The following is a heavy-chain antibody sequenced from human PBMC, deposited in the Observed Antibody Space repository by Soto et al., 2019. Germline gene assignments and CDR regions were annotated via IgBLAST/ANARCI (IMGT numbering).Heavy chain of an antibody. Sequence: PGGSLRLSCAASGFIFDDFTMHWVRLVPGKGLQWVSYINWDGRIAMYADSVKGRFTISGDNTNNHLYLQMNSLRSDDTALYYFAKDEGAAVESPGDWGHGTLVTVSS. J-gene: IGHJ4*01. CDR3: AKDEGAAVESPGD. D-gene: IGHD6-13*01. CDR2: INWDGRIA. V-gene: IGHV3-43*01. CDR1: GFIFDDFT.